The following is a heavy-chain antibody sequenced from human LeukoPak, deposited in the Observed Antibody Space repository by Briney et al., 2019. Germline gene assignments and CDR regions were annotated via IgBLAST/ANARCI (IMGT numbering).Heavy chain of an antibody. CDR2: ISSSSSYI. D-gene: IGHD2-2*01. Sequence: GGSLRLSCAASGFTFSSYSMNWVRQAPGKGLEWVSSISSSSSYIYYADSVKGRFTTSRDNAKNSLYLQMNSLRAEDTAVYYCARGSTSCYYYWGQGTLVTVSS. J-gene: IGHJ4*02. CDR3: ARGSTSCYYY. CDR1: GFTFSSYS. V-gene: IGHV3-21*01.